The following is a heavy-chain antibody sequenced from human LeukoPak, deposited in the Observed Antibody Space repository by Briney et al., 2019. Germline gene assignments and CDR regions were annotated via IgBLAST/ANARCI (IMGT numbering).Heavy chain of an antibody. D-gene: IGHD3-10*01. Sequence: GASVQVSCKASGYTFTSYGISWVRQAPGQGLEWMGWISTYNGNTNFAQKLQGRVTMTTDTSTSTAYMELRSLRSDDTAVYYCARDLSLWFGESDESLDYWGQGTLVTVSS. CDR3: ARDLSLWFGESDESLDY. CDR2: ISTYNGNT. CDR1: GYTFTSYG. J-gene: IGHJ4*02. V-gene: IGHV1-18*01.